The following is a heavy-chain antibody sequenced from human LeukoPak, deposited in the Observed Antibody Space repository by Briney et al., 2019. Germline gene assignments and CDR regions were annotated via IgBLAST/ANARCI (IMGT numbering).Heavy chain of an antibody. J-gene: IGHJ5*02. CDR3: ARASPTNWNYNNWFDP. Sequence: ASVKVSCKVSGYTLTELSMHWVRQAPGKGLEWMGGFDPEDGETIYAQKFQGRVTMTEDTSTDTAYMELSSLRSEDTAVYYCARASPTNWNYNNWFDPWGQGTLVTVSS. D-gene: IGHD1-7*01. V-gene: IGHV1-24*01. CDR1: GYTLTELS. CDR2: FDPEDGET.